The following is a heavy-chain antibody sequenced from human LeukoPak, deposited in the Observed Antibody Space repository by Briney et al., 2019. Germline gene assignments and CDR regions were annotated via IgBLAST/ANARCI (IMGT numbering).Heavy chain of an antibody. CDR1: GGSISSSSYY. D-gene: IGHD5-12*01. Sequence: SETLSLTCTVSGGSISSSSYYWGWIRQPPGKGLEWIGSIYYSGSTYYNPSLKSRVTISVDTSKNQFSLKLSSVTAADTAVYYCARGRGYSGYDPLYYFDYWGQGTLVTVSS. CDR3: ARGRGYSGYDPLYYFDY. V-gene: IGHV4-39*07. CDR2: IYYSGST. J-gene: IGHJ4*02.